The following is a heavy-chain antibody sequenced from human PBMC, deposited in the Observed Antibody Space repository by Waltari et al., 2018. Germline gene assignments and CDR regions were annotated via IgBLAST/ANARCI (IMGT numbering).Heavy chain of an antibody. V-gene: IGHV3-66*01. CDR2: IYSSATT. CDR3: ARGGQIVRPRPLDL. J-gene: IGHJ3*01. D-gene: IGHD6-6*01. CDR1: GFTVTSTD. Sequence: EGQLVESGGGLVKPGGSLRRSCAASGFTVTSTDMTWVRQAPGKGLEWVSTIYSSATTFYADSVKGRFTISRDNSKNLLFLQMDDLRVNDTAVYYCARGGQIVRPRPLDLWGPGTLVTVSS.